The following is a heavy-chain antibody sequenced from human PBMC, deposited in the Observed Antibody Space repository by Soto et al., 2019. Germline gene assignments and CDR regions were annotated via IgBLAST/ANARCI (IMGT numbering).Heavy chain of an antibody. CDR2: ISWDSGNI. V-gene: IGHV3-9*01. J-gene: IGHJ4*02. Sequence: HPGASLRLSCAASGFTFEDYAMHWVRQAPGKGLEWVSGISWDSGNIIYADSVKGRFNISRDNAKNSLYLQMNSLRLEDTALYYCAKMVTWDSSGYYQGGFDCWGQGT. D-gene: IGHD3-22*01. CDR3: AKMVTWDSSGYYQGGFDC. CDR1: GFTFEDYA.